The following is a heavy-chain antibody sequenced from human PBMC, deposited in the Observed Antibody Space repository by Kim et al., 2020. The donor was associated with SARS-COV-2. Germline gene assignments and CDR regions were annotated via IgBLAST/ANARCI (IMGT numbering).Heavy chain of an antibody. Sequence: GGSLRLSCAASGFTFSSYSMNWVRQAPGKGLEWVSSISSSSSYIYYADSVKGRFTISRDNAKNSLYLQMNSLRAEDTAVYYCAREGRKIVVVITTSDAFDIWGQGTMVTVSS. CDR2: ISSSSSYI. V-gene: IGHV3-21*01. CDR1: GFTFSSYS. CDR3: AREGRKIVVVITTSDAFDI. D-gene: IGHD3-22*01. J-gene: IGHJ3*02.